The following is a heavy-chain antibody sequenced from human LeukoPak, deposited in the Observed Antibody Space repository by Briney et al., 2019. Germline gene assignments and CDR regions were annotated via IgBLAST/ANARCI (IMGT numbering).Heavy chain of an antibody. V-gene: IGHV3-7*01. CDR3: VKDSTHFRLWDSYDTTGLNY. CDR2: IKEDDSEI. D-gene: IGHD3-22*01. J-gene: IGHJ4*02. CDR1: GFLFNKYW. Sequence: GGSLRLSCAASGFLFNKYWMTWVRQAPGKGLEWVANIKEDDSEIYYVDSVKGRFTVSRDNSKNTLYLQMNSLRAEDTAVYYCVKDSTHFRLWDSYDTTGLNYWGQGTLVTVSS.